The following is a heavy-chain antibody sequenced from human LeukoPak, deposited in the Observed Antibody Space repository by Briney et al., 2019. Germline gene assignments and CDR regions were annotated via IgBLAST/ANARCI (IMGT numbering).Heavy chain of an antibody. CDR2: ISYDGSNK. CDR1: GFTFSSYA. J-gene: IGHJ4*02. V-gene: IGHV3-30-3*01. Sequence: GGSLRLSCAASGFTFSSYAMHWVRQAPGKGLEWVAVISYDGSNKYYADSVKGRFTISRDKSKSTLYLQMNSLRAEDTAVYYCARDRGFLEWLLPDLDYWGQGTLVTVSS. D-gene: IGHD3-3*01. CDR3: ARDRGFLEWLLPDLDY.